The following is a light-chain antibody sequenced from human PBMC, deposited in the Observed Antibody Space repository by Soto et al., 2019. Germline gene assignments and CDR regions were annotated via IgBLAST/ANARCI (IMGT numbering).Light chain of an antibody. Sequence: DIVMTQSPATLSASPGEGATLACRASQSVSIDLAWYQQKPGQAPRLLIYDASTRATGVPARLRGSGSGTDFTLAISSLQSEACVEYDGQQYKKWPETFGKGTKVDIK. V-gene: IGKV3-15*01. CDR3: QQYKKWPET. J-gene: IGKJ1*01. CDR1: QSVSID. CDR2: DAS.